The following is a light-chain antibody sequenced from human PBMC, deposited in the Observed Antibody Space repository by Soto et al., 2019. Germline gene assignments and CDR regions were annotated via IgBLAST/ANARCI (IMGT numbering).Light chain of an antibody. Sequence: SYELTQPPSVSVAPGQTARITCGGSNIGSKSVHGYQQKPGQAPVVVVYDNSDRPSDIPDRFSGSNSGNTATLAISRVEGGDEADYYCQVWDTNSDAGVFGGGTKLTVL. CDR2: DNS. J-gene: IGLJ3*02. CDR1: NIGSKS. V-gene: IGLV3-21*02. CDR3: QVWDTNSDAGV.